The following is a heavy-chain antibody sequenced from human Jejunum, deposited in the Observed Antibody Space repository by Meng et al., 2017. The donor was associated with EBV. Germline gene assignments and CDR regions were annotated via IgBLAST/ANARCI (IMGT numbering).Heavy chain of an antibody. CDR1: GYLFTGYY. J-gene: IGHJ4*02. Sequence: VQLVQAGAEVKKAGASVRVSCKASGYLFTGYYIQWVRQAPGQGLEWMGRIDPNTGDKNYAQKFQGRVTMTRATSIGTAFMELSRLTSDDTAVYYCARDRSSSFYGANIWGQGTLVTVSS. CDR3: ARDRSSSFYGANI. CDR2: IDPNTGDK. D-gene: IGHD2-2*01. V-gene: IGHV1-2*06.